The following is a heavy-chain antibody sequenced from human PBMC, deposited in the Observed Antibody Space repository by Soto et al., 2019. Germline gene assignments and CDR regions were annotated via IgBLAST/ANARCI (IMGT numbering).Heavy chain of an antibody. J-gene: IGHJ6*02. CDR1: GFTFTTYG. CDR3: AKDASSGGYRRLGDV. CDR2: ISYDGINK. Sequence: QVQLVESGGGVVQPGRSLRLSCTASGFTFTTYGMHWVRQAPGKGLEWLAVISYDGINKYYADSVQGRFTVSRDNSKNTLYLQMNSLRAEDTGVYYCAKDASSGGYRRLGDVWGQGTSVTVSS. V-gene: IGHV3-30*18. D-gene: IGHD6-19*01.